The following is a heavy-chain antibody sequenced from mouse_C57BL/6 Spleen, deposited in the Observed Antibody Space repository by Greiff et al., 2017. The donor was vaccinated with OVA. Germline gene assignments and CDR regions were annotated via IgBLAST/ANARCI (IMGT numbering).Heavy chain of an antibody. Sequence: DVMLVESGGGLVKPGGSLKLSCAASGFTFSSYAMSWVRQTPEKRLEWVATISDGGSYTYYPDNVKGRFTISRDNAKNNLYLQMSHLKSEDTAMYYCARGDIVTYFDYWGQGTTLTVSS. V-gene: IGHV5-4*03. J-gene: IGHJ2*01. CDR2: ISDGGSYT. CDR1: GFTFSSYA. D-gene: IGHD2-5*01. CDR3: ARGDIVTYFDY.